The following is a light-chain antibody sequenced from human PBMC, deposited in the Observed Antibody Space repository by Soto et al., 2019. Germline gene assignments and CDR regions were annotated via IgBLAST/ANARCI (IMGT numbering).Light chain of an antibody. V-gene: IGLV2-14*01. CDR3: SSYTSSSSPLV. CDR1: SNDVGAYNY. CDR2: YVS. J-gene: IGLJ1*01. Sequence: QSALTQPASVSGSPGQSITISCTGTSNDVGAYNYVSWYQQHPAKAPKLIIYYVSNRPSGVSNRFSGSKSGNTASLTISGLQAEDESDYYCSSYTSSSSPLVFGTGTKVTVL.